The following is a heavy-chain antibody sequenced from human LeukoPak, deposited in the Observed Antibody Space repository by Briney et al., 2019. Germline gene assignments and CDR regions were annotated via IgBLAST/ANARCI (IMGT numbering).Heavy chain of an antibody. J-gene: IGHJ5*02. V-gene: IGHV1-46*01. D-gene: IGHD3-10*01. CDR1: GYTFTSYY. Sequence: ASVKLSCKASGYTFTSYYMHWVRHPPAQGLEWMGIINPSGGSTSYAHTFQGRVTMTRDTSTSTVYMELSSLRSEDTAVYYCARDYGSVYNWFDPGGQGTLVTVS. CDR2: INPSGGST. CDR3: ARDYGSVYNWFDP.